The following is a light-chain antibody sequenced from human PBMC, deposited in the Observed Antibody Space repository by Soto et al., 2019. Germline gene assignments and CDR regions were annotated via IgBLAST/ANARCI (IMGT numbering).Light chain of an antibody. CDR2: DVS. V-gene: IGLV2-11*01. Sequence: QSVLTQPRSVSGSPGQSVTISCTGTSSDVGGYNYVSWYQQHPGTAPKLMIYDVSMRPSGVPDRFSGSKSGNTASLPISGFQAEDEANYYCCSYAGSYTLYVFGTGPKVTV. CDR1: SSDVGGYNY. CDR3: CSYAGSYTLYV. J-gene: IGLJ1*01.